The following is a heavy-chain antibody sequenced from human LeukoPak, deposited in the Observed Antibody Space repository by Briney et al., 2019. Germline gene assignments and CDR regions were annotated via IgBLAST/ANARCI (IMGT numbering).Heavy chain of an antibody. CDR3: ATDSSGYYGYFDY. J-gene: IGHJ4*02. CDR1: GGSISSYY. V-gene: IGHV4-59*01. D-gene: IGHD3-22*01. Sequence: SETLSLTCTVSGGSISSYYWSWIRQPPGKGLEWIGYIYYSGSTNYNPSLKSRVIISVDTSKNQFSLKLSSVTAADTAVYYCATDSSGYYGYFDYWGQGTLVTVSS. CDR2: IYYSGST.